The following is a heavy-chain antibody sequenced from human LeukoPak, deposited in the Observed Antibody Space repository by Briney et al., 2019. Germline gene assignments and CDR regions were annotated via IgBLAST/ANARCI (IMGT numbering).Heavy chain of an antibody. D-gene: IGHD1-26*01. Sequence: GGSLRLSCAASGFTFSTYGMHWVRQAPGKGLEWVAVISYDGSNKYYADSVKGRFTISRDNSKNTLYLQMNSLRAEDTAVYYCARQGVGAREVDYWGQGTLVTVSS. CDR3: ARQGVGAREVDY. J-gene: IGHJ4*02. CDR2: ISYDGSNK. CDR1: GFTFSTYG. V-gene: IGHV3-30*03.